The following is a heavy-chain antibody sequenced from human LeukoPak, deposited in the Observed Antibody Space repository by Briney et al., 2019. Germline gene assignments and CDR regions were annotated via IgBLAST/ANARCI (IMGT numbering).Heavy chain of an antibody. V-gene: IGHV4-59*01. J-gene: IGHJ4*02. CDR2: IYYSGST. CDR1: GGSISSYY. CDR3: AVTYYYDSSGYYHYSV. Sequence: SETLSLTCTVSGGSISSYYWSWIRQPPGKGLEWIGYIYYSGSTNYNPSLKSRVTISVDTSKNQFSLNLSSVTAADTAVYYCAVTYYYDSSGYYHYSVWGQGTLVTVSS. D-gene: IGHD3-22*01.